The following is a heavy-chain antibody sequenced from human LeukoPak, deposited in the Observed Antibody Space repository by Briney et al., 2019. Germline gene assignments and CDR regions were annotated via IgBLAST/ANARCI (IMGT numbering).Heavy chain of an antibody. J-gene: IGHJ5*02. D-gene: IGHD3-3*01. Sequence: SETLSLTCTVSGGSISSHYWSWIRQPPGKGLEWVGYIYYSGSTNYNPSLKSRVTILLDTSNNHFLLTVSSVTVADTTVFYCGREISHSNYDFWSGYYPPYNWFDPWGQGTLVTVSS. CDR2: IYYSGST. CDR1: GGSISSHY. CDR3: GREISHSNYDFWSGYYPPYNWFDP. V-gene: IGHV4-59*11.